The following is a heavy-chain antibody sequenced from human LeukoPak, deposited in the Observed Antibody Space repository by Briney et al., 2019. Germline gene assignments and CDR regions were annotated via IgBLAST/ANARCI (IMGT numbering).Heavy chain of an antibody. CDR1: GFTFSSYW. J-gene: IGHJ4*02. V-gene: IGHV3-7*01. CDR3: ARDPDVNPLYYFDY. Sequence: PGGSLRLSCAASGFTFSSYWMSWVRQAPGKGLEWVANIKQDGSEKYYVDSVKGRFTISRDNAKNSLYLQMNSLRAEDTAVYYCARDPDVNPLYYFDYWGQGTLVTVSS. CDR2: IKQDGSEK.